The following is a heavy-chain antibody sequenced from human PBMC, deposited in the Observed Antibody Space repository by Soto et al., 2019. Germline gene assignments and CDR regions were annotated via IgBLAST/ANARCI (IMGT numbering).Heavy chain of an antibody. CDR3: ARNTAMSRGGFDP. CDR2: MNPNSGNT. Sequence: QVQLVQSGAEVKKPGASVKVSCKASGYTFTSYDINWVRQATGQGLEWMGWMNPNSGNTGYAQKFQGRVTMTRNTSISTAYMGLSSLRSEDKSVYYCARNTAMSRGGFDPWGQGTLVTVSS. J-gene: IGHJ5*02. CDR1: GYTFTSYD. V-gene: IGHV1-8*01. D-gene: IGHD5-18*01.